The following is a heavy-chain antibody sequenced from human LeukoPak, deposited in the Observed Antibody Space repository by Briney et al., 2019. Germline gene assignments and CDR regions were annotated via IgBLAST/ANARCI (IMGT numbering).Heavy chain of an antibody. V-gene: IGHV5-51*01. D-gene: IGHD3-3*01. J-gene: IGHJ5*02. CDR2: IYPGDSDT. CDR3: ARHGDLWSGYSPNSFHP. CDR1: GYSFTSYW. Sequence: GESLKISCKGSGYSFTSYWIGWVRQMPGKGLEWMGIIYPGDSDTRYSPSFQGQVTISADESISTAYLQWSSLKASDTAMYYCARHGDLWSGYSPNSFHPWGQGTVVPVSS.